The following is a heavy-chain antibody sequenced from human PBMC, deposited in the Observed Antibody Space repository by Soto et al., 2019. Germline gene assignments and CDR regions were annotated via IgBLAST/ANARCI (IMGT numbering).Heavy chain of an antibody. J-gene: IGHJ4*02. D-gene: IGHD2-15*01. CDR3: ARSYVYCSGGSCYYHYFDY. CDR1: GGSISSSSYY. CDR2: IYYSGST. V-gene: IGHV4-61*05. Sequence: PSETLSLTCTVSGGSISSSSYYWSWIRQPPGKGLEWIGYIYYSGSTNYNPSLKSRVTISVDTSKNQFSLKLSSVTAADTAVYYCARSYVYCSGGSCYYHYFDYWGQGTLVTVSS.